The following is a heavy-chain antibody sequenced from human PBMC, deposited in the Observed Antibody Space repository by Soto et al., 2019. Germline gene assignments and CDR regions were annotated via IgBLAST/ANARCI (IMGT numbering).Heavy chain of an antibody. D-gene: IGHD4-17*01. CDR3: ALIYGGKSGGWFDP. V-gene: IGHV2-26*01. Sequence: QVTLKESGPVLVKPTETLTLTCTVSGFTLSNAIMGVTWIRQPPGKALEWLAHIFSNEGKSYSQSLQTRLTNSKHPSKGPVVLTMTNMDPVDTATYYCALIYGGKSGGWFDPWGQGTLVTVSS. J-gene: IGHJ5*02. CDR1: GFTLSNAIMG. CDR2: IFSNEGK.